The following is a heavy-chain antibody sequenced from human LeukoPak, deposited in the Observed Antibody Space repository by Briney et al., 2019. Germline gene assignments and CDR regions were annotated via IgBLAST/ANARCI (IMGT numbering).Heavy chain of an antibody. J-gene: IGHJ4*02. V-gene: IGHV1-18*01. Sequence: SSVKVSCKASGYIFTSYVITWVRQAPGQGLEGMGWIYSYNGNTNYAQKFPGRVTMTTDTSTSIAYMELRSLTSDDTAVYYCARLKNYGDYGYWGQGTLVTVSS. CDR2: IYSYNGNT. CDR3: ARLKNYGDYGY. D-gene: IGHD4-17*01. CDR1: GYIFTSYV.